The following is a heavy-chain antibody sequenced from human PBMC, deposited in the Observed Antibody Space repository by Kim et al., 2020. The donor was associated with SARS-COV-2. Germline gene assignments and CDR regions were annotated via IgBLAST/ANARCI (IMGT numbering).Heavy chain of an antibody. V-gene: IGHV2-5*02. J-gene: IGHJ5*02. Sequence: SGPTLVNPTQTLTLTCTFSGFSLSTSGVGVGWIRQPPGKALEWLALIYWDDDKRYSPSLKSRLTITKDTSKNQVVLTMTNMDPVDTATYYCAHRRGFYDILTGYSSYNWFDPWGQGTLVTVSS. CDR2: IYWDDDK. CDR1: GFSLSTSGVG. CDR3: AHRRGFYDILTGYSSYNWFDP. D-gene: IGHD3-9*01.